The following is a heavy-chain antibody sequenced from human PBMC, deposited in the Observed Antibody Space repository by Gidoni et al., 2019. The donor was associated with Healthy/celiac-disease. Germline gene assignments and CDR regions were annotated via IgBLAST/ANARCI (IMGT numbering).Heavy chain of an antibody. V-gene: IGHV3-30*18. CDR3: AKPEEVDDAFDI. CDR2: ISYDGSNK. Sequence: VQLVESGGGVVQPGRSLRLSCVASGFTFSSYGMHWVRQAPGKGLEWVAVISYDGSNKYYADSVKGRFTISRDNSKNTLYLQMNSLRAEDTAVYYCAKPEEVDDAFDIWGQGTMVTVSS. CDR1: GFTFSSYG. J-gene: IGHJ3*02.